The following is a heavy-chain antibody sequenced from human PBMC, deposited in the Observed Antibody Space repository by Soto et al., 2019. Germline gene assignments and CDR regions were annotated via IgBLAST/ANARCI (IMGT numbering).Heavy chain of an antibody. D-gene: IGHD3-10*01. Sequence: QVQLVQSGAEVKKPGASVKVSCKTSGYTFTTYPMHWVRQAPRQRLEWMGWINAGNGNTKYSQKFQGRVTITRDTSASTAYMELSSLRSEDTAVYYCARGLTMVRGLILDAFDMWGQGTMVTVSS. CDR2: INAGNGNT. CDR1: GYTFTTYP. J-gene: IGHJ3*02. CDR3: ARGLTMVRGLILDAFDM. V-gene: IGHV1-3*01.